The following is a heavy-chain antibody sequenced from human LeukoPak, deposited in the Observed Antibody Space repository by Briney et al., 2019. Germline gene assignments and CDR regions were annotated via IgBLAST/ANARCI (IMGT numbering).Heavy chain of an antibody. J-gene: IGHJ4*02. D-gene: IGHD4-11*01. CDR3: ARDRFGSATSFEY. CDR2: IYHSGST. Sequence: SETLSLTCTVSGYFISSGYYWGWIRPPPGKGLEWIGSIYHSGSTYYHPSLKSRVTISVDTYKNQFSLKLSSVTAADTAVYYCARDRFGSATSFEYGGQGTLVTVFS. CDR1: GYFISSGYY. V-gene: IGHV4-38-2*02.